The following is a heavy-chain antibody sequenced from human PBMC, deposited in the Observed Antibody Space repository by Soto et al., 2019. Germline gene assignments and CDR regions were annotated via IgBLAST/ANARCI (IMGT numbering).Heavy chain of an antibody. V-gene: IGHV5-51*01. CDR3: ARGGACISGSCSVAI. CDR2: VYPGDPDI. Sequence: GESLNISCEASGYFFTHFWIGWVRQMPGKGLEWMGYVYPGDPDIRYSPSFRGQVTISADKSISTAYLQWSSLRASDSGMYYCARGGACISGSCSVAIWGQGTLVTVYS. D-gene: IGHD2-15*01. J-gene: IGHJ4*02. CDR1: GYFFTHFW.